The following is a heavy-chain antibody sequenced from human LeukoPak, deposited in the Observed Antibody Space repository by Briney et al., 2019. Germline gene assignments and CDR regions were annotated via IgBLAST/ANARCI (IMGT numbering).Heavy chain of an antibody. CDR3: GRSFGNYYGSGTPLLYFDY. Sequence: ASVKVSCKASGYTFTNYGISWVRQAPGQGLEWMGWISAYNGNTNYPQKFQARVTMTTDTSTSIAYMELRSLRYDDTAVYFCGRSFGNYYGSGTPLLYFDYWGQGTLVTVSS. CDR2: ISAYNGNT. V-gene: IGHV1-18*01. J-gene: IGHJ4*02. CDR1: GYTFTNYG. D-gene: IGHD3-10*01.